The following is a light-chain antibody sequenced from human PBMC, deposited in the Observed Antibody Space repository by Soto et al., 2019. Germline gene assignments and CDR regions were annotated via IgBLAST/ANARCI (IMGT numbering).Light chain of an antibody. CDR3: QQYKDWFSIT. CDR1: QSVSTN. Sequence: EIVMTQSPATLSVSPGETVTLSCRASQSVSTNSAWYQQRPGQAPRLLIYGASTRATGIPARFSCSGSGTEFTLTISSLQSEDFAVYYCQQYKDWFSITFGQGTRLEIK. CDR2: GAS. V-gene: IGKV3-15*01. J-gene: IGKJ5*01.